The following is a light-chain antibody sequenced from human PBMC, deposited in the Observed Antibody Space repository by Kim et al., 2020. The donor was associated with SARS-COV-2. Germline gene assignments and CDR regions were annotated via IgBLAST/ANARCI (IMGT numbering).Light chain of an antibody. J-gene: IGKJ3*01. CDR2: AAS. V-gene: IGKV1-39*01. Sequence: DIQMTQSPSSLSASVGDRVTITCRTSQSISSHLNWYHQKPGRAPKLLIYAASTLQGGVPSRFSDSGSETDFTLTISSLQPEDFGTYFCQQSYITPFTFGPGTKVDIK. CDR1: QSISSH. CDR3: QQSYITPFT.